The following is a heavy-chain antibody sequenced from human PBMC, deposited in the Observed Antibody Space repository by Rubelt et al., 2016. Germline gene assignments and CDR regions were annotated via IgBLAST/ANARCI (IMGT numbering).Heavy chain of an antibody. CDR2: INPNSGGT. Sequence: QVQLVQSGAEVKKPGASVKVSCKASGYTFTGYYMHWVRQAPGQGLEWMGWINPNSGGTNYAQKLQGRVTMTRETSVSTAYMELSRLTSDDTAVYYCARGNSGYDYGLDYWGQGTLVTVSS. CDR1: GYTFTGYY. J-gene: IGHJ4*02. V-gene: IGHV1-2*02. CDR3: ARGNSGYDYGLDY. D-gene: IGHD5-12*01.